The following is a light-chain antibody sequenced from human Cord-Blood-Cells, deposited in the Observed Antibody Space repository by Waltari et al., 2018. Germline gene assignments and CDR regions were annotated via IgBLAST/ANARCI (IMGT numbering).Light chain of an antibody. CDR1: RSESVGYHL. J-gene: IGLJ3*02. V-gene: IGLV2-23*01. CDR2: EGS. Sequence: QSALTQPASVSGSPGQSIPLPCPGTRSESVGYHLVSWYQQHPGKPHKLMIYEGSKRPSGVSNRFSGSKSGNTASLTISGLQAEDEADYYCSSYAGSSTLVFGGGTKLTVL. CDR3: SSYAGSSTLV.